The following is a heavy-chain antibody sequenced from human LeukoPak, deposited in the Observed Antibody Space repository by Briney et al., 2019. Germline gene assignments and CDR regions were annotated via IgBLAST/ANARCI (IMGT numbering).Heavy chain of an antibody. V-gene: IGHV1-2*02. CDR1: GYTFTAYY. Sequence: ASVKVSCKTSGYTFTAYYIHWVRQAPGQGLEWMGWLTLSSGVTNYAQEFQGRVTMTRDTSITTAYMELSSLRSDDTAVYFCAARSHPFDYWGQGTLVTVSS. J-gene: IGHJ4*02. CDR3: AARSHPFDY. CDR2: LTLSSGVT.